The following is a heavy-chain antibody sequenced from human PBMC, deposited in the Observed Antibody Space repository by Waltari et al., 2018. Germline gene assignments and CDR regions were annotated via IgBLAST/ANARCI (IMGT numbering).Heavy chain of an antibody. CDR1: GFTFSSYA. J-gene: IGHJ2*01. Sequence: EVQLLESGGGLVQPGGSLRLSCAASGFTFSSYAMSWVRQAPGKGLGWVSVIYSGGSSTYYADSVKGRFTISRDNSKNTLYLQMNSLRAEDTAVYYCAKDGQYCSGGSCYSRWYFDLWGRGTLVTVSS. CDR2: IYSGGSST. CDR3: AKDGQYCSGGSCYSRWYFDL. D-gene: IGHD2-15*01. V-gene: IGHV3-23*03.